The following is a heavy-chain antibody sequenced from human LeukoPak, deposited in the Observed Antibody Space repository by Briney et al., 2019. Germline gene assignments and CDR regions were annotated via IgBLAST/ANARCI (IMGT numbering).Heavy chain of an antibody. Sequence: ASVKVSCKASGYTFTGYYMHWVRQAPGQGLEWMGWNNPNSGGTNYAQKFQGRVTMTRDTSISTAYMELSRLRSDDTAVYYCARASKFGAKFDYWGQGTLVTVSS. V-gene: IGHV1-2*02. CDR3: ARASKFGAKFDY. J-gene: IGHJ4*02. CDR1: GYTFTGYY. CDR2: NNPNSGGT. D-gene: IGHD3-10*01.